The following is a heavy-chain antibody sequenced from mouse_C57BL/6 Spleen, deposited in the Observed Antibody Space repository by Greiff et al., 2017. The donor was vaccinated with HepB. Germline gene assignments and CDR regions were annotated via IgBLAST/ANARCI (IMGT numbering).Heavy chain of an antibody. CDR2: IDPEDGET. D-gene: IGHD1-1*01. CDR1: GFNIKDYY. V-gene: IGHV14-2*01. CDR3: ARSYSSSYYFDV. J-gene: IGHJ1*03. Sequence: EVQLQQSGAELVKPGASVKLSCTASGFNIKDYYMHWVKQRTEQGLEWIGRIDPEDGETKYAPNFQGKATITADTSSNTAYLQLSSLTSEDTAVYYCARSYSSSYYFDVWGTGTTVTVSS.